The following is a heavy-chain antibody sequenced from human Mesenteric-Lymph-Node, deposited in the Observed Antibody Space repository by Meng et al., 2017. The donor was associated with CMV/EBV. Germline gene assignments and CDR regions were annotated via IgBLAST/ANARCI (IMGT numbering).Heavy chain of an antibody. D-gene: IGHD3-3*01. V-gene: IGHV3-11*04. CDR1: GFSFSDYS. CDR2: ISTGGSTT. J-gene: IGHJ4*02. CDR3: ARSAYTNTFDS. Sequence: SCAASGFSFSDYSITWIRQAPGKGLEWVSYISTGGSTTFYADSVKGRFTVSRDNAKNSLYLQMNSLRVEDTAVYYCARSAYTNTFDSWGLGTLVTVSS.